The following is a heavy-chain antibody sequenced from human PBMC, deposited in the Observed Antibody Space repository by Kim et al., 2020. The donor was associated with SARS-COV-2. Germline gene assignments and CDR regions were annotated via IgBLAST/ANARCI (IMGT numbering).Heavy chain of an antibody. J-gene: IGHJ4*02. CDR2: IKRISEGGTT. Sequence: GGSLRLSCAASGFNFRNAWMTWVRQAPGKGLEWVGRIKRISEGGTTDSAAPVKGRFALSRDDSKNMLYLQMNSLKIEDTAVYYCTVDLANYWGQGKLVIV. CDR1: GFNFRNAW. CDR3: TVDLANY. V-gene: IGHV3-15*01.